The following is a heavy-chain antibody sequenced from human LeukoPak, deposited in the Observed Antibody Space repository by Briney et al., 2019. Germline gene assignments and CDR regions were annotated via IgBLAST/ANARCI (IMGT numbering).Heavy chain of an antibody. CDR2: IVPIFGTA. Sequence: GASVKVSCKASGYTFTSYDINWVRQAPGQGLEWMGGIVPIFGTANYAQKFQGRVTITADESTSTAYMELSSLRSEDTAVYYCARARRGQQLVPDYWGQGTLVTVSS. V-gene: IGHV1-69*13. D-gene: IGHD6-13*01. J-gene: IGHJ4*02. CDR3: ARARRGQQLVPDY. CDR1: GYTFTSYD.